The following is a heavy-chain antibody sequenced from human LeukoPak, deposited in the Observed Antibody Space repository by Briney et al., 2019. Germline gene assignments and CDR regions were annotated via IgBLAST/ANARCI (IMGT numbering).Heavy chain of an antibody. D-gene: IGHD3-10*01. Sequence: GGSLRLSCAASGFTFSSYSMNWVRQAPGKGLEWVSYISSSSSTIYYADSVKGRFTISRDNARNSLYLQMNSLRAEDTAMYYCAKDLMRDRWFGESWGQGTLVTVSS. J-gene: IGHJ5*02. V-gene: IGHV3-48*01. CDR3: AKDLMRDRWFGES. CDR1: GFTFSSYS. CDR2: ISSSSSTI.